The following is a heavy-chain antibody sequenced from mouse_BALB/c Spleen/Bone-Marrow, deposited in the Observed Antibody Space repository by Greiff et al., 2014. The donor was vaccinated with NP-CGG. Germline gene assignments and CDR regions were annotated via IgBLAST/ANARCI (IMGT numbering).Heavy chain of an antibody. CDR2: ISYSGST. V-gene: IGHV3-8*02. CDR1: GDSITSGY. CDR3: ARGGGSSYNYAMDY. D-gene: IGHD1-1*01. Sequence: EVQLQESGPSLVKPSQTLSLTCSVTGDSITSGYWNWIRKFPGNKLEYMGYISYSGSTYYNPSLKSRISITRDTSKNQYYLQLNPVTTEDTATYYCARGGGSSYNYAMDYWGQGTSVTVSS. J-gene: IGHJ4*01.